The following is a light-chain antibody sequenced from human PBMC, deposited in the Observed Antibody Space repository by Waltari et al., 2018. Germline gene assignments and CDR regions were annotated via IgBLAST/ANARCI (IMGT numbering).Light chain of an antibody. CDR3: QVWDARLDHL. J-gene: IGLJ2*01. V-gene: IGLV3-21*02. CDR2: DDS. Sequence: SYVVTQPPSVSVAPGQTATITCGADYIAEYRWHWYKQRPGRAPVLVVRDDSDRPSGIPERISGSTSANTATLTITGVEAGDEADYYCQVWDARLDHLFGGGTKLTVL. CDR1: YIAEYR.